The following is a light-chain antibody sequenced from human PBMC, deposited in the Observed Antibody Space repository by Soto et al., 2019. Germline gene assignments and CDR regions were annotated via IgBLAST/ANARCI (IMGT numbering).Light chain of an antibody. V-gene: IGKV4-1*01. Sequence: DIVMTQSPDSLAVSLGERATINCKSSQSVLYSSNNKNYLAWYQQKPVQPPKALIYWASTREYGVPDRFSGSGSGTDFTLTISRLQAEDGAVYYCQQYYTTPWTFGQGTKVEIK. CDR3: QQYYTTPWT. J-gene: IGKJ1*01. CDR1: QSVLYSSNNKNY. CDR2: WAS.